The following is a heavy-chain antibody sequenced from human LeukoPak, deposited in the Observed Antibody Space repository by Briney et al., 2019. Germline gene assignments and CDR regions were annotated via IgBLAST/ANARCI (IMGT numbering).Heavy chain of an antibody. CDR3: ARGIVGATTL. D-gene: IGHD1-26*01. Sequence: SETLSLTCAVSGYSISSGYYWGWIRQPPGKGLEWIGSIYHSGSTNYNPSPKSRVTISVDTSKNQFSLKLSSVTAADTAVYYCARGIVGATTLWGQGTLVTV. CDR2: IYHSGST. V-gene: IGHV4-38-2*01. CDR1: GYSISSGYY. J-gene: IGHJ4*02.